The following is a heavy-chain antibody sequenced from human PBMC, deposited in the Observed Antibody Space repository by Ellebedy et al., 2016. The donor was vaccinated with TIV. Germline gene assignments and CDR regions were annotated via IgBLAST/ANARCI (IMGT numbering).Heavy chain of an antibody. Sequence: GESLKISCAAPGFTFSSFAMSWVRQAPGKGLEWVSSSINTGGTTYYADSVKGRFTISRDNSRNTLYLQMNSLRADDSAIYYCGRDAVTGNGRWDWLDPWGRGSLVTVSS. J-gene: IGHJ5*02. CDR2: SINTGGTT. CDR3: GRDAVTGNGRWDWLDP. CDR1: GFTFSSFA. V-gene: IGHV3-23*01. D-gene: IGHD2-21*02.